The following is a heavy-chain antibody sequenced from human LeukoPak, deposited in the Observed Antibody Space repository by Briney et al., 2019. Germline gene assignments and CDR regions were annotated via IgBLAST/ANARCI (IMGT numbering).Heavy chain of an antibody. V-gene: IGHV4-34*01. CDR1: GGSFSGYY. D-gene: IGHD3-22*01. J-gene: IGHJ1*01. CDR2: INHSGST. CDR3: ARQNYYDSSGYYRNPRYFQH. Sequence: SETLSLTCAVHGGSFSGYYWSWIRQPPGKGLEWIGEINHSGSTNYNPSLKSRVTISVDTSKNQFSLKLSSVTAADTAVYYCARQNYYDSSGYYRNPRYFQHWGQGTLVTVSS.